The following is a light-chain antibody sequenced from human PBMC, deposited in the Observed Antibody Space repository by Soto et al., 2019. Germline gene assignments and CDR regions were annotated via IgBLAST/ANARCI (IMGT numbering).Light chain of an antibody. CDR2: DVD. CDR1: SSDVGAYNY. Sequence: QSALTQPRSVSGSPGQSVTISCAGTSSDVGAYNYVSWYQQYPGKAPKFIIYDVDKRPSGVPDRFSGSKSGNTASLTISGLQADDEADYYCCSFAGQDTLGFFGGGTRLTVL. J-gene: IGLJ2*01. CDR3: CSFAGQDTLGF. V-gene: IGLV2-11*01.